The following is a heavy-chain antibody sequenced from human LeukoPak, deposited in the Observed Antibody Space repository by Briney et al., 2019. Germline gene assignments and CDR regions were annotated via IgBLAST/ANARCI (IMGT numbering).Heavy chain of an antibody. V-gene: IGHV3-23*01. CDR2: ISGSGGST. CDR3: ARVPRALNWFDP. Sequence: GGSLRLSCAASGFTFSSYAMSWVRQAPGKGLEWVSAISGSGGSTYYADSVKGRFTISRDNAKNTLYLQMNSLRAEDTAVYYCARVPRALNWFDPWGQGTLVTVSS. CDR1: GFTFSSYA. J-gene: IGHJ5*02.